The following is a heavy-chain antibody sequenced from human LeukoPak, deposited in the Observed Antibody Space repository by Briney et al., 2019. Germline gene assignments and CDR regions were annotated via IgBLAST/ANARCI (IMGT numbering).Heavy chain of an antibody. Sequence: SETLSLTCTVSGGSISSYYWSWIREPPGKGLEWFGYIYYSGSTNYNPSLKSRVTITVDTSKNQFSLKLSSVTAADTAVYYCARGYCSGGTCYGYFDLWGRGTLVTVSS. CDR3: ARGYCSGGTCYGYFDL. CDR1: GGSISSYY. CDR2: IYYSGST. V-gene: IGHV4-59*08. D-gene: IGHD2-15*01. J-gene: IGHJ2*01.